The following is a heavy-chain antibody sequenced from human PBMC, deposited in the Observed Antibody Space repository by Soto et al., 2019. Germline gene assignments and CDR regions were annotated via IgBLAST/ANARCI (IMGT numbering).Heavy chain of an antibody. CDR3: AKEPYDSSGSQDY. Sequence: GGSLRLSCAASGFTFSSYGMHWVRQAPGKGLEWVAVISYDGSNKYYADSVKGRFTISRDNSKNTLYLQMNSLRAEDTAVYYCAKEPYDSSGSQDYWGQGTLVTVSS. V-gene: IGHV3-30*18. CDR2: ISYDGSNK. CDR1: GFTFSSYG. D-gene: IGHD6-19*01. J-gene: IGHJ4*02.